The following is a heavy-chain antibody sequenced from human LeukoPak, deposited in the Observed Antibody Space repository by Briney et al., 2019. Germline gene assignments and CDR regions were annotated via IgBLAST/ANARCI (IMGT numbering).Heavy chain of an antibody. CDR2: INPNSGGT. D-gene: IGHD3-3*01. CDR3: ARSVTIFGVSTPGY. CDR1: GYTFTGYY. J-gene: IGHJ4*02. Sequence: ASVKVSCKASGYTFTGYYMHWVRQAPGQGLEWMGWINPNSGGTNYAQKFQGRVTMTRDTPIRTAYMELSRLRSDDTAVYYCARSVTIFGVSTPGYWGQGTLVTVSS. V-gene: IGHV1-2*02.